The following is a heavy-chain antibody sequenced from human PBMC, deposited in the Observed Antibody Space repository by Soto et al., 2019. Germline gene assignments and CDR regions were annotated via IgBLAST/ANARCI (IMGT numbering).Heavy chain of an antibody. J-gene: IGHJ4*02. CDR3: ARFSGSYTRGLDY. Sequence: EVQLVESGGGLVQPGGSLRLSCAASGFTFSDHYMDWVRQAPGKGLAWVGRSRNKANSYSTEYAASVKGRFTISRDESKNSLYLQMNSLKTEDTAVYYCARFSGSYTRGLDYWGQGTLVTVSS. D-gene: IGHD1-26*01. CDR2: SRNKANSYST. CDR1: GFTFSDHY. V-gene: IGHV3-72*01.